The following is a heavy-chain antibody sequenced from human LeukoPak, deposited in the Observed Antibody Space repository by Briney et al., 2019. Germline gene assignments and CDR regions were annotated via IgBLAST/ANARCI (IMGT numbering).Heavy chain of an antibody. CDR1: GFTFSSYW. D-gene: IGHD4-17*01. J-gene: IGHJ5*02. CDR2: INSDGSST. CDR3: AREGDYGDYDWFDP. V-gene: IGHV3-74*01. Sequence: TGGSLRLSCAASGFTFSSYWMHWVRHAPGKGLVWVSRINSDGSSTSYADSVKGRFTISRDNAKNTLYLQMNSLRAEDTAVYYCAREGDYGDYDWFDPWGQGTLVTVSS.